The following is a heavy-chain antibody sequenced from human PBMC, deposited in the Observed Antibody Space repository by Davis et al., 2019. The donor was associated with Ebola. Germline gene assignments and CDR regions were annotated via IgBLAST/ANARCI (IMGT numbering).Heavy chain of an antibody. V-gene: IGHV4-59*01. CDR3: AGNYYIDY. J-gene: IGHJ4*02. CDR1: GGSISSYY. Sequence: PSETLSLTCTVSGGSISSYYWSWIRQPPGKGLEWIGYIYYSGSTNYNPSLKSRVTISVDTSKNQFSLKVFSVTTADTAVYCCAGNYYIDYWGQGILVTVSS. CDR2: IYYSGST.